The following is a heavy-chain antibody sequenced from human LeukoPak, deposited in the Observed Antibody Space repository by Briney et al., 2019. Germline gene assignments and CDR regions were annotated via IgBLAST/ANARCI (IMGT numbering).Heavy chain of an antibody. J-gene: IGHJ4*02. CDR1: GFKFGNYP. V-gene: IGHV3-7*01. D-gene: IGHD7-27*01. CDR2: INEDGSET. Sequence: GGSLRLSCAASGFKFGNYPMNWIRRAPGQGLEWVANINEDGSETYYVDSVMGRFTISRDNVRNSLYLQMDSLRVEDTATYYCARGFSGEFDYWGQGTLVTVST. CDR3: ARGFSGEFDY.